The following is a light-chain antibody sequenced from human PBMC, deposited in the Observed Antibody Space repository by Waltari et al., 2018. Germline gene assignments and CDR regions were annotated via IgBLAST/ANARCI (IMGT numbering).Light chain of an antibody. CDR3: CSYTSSHTVV. J-gene: IGLJ2*01. CDR1: SSDVGDYNY. V-gene: IGLV2-14*01. Sequence: QSALTQPASVSGSPGPSITISCTGTSSDVGDYNYVSWYQQHPGKVPKLMIFEVTNRPSGVSNRFSGSKSGNTASLTISGLQAEDEADYYCCSYTSSHTVVFGGGTKLTVL. CDR2: EVT.